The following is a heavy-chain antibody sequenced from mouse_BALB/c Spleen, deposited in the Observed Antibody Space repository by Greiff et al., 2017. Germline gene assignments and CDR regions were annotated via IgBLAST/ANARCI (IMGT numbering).Heavy chain of an antibody. CDR3: ARSLLRLQFWAMDD. V-gene: IGHV1S137*01. J-gene: IGHJ4*01. CDR1: GYTFTDYA. CDR2: ISTYYGDA. D-gene: IGHD1-2*01. Sequence: QVQLQQSGAELVRPGVSVKISCKGSGYTFTDYAMHWVKQSHAKSLEWIGVISTYYGDASYNQKFKGKATMTVDKSSSTAYMELARLTSEDSAIYYCARSLLRLQFWAMDDWGQGTSVTVSS.